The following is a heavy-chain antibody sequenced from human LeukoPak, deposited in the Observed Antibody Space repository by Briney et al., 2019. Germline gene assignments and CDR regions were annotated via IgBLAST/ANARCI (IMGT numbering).Heavy chain of an antibody. CDR2: IYHSGST. CDR1: GYSISSGYY. D-gene: IGHD2-2*02. Sequence: SETLSLTCTVSGYSISSGYYWGWMRQPPGKGLEWIGSIYHSGSTYYNPSLKSRVTISVDTSKNLFSLKLSSVTAADTAVYYCARGGYCSSTSCYKDNWFDPWGQGTLVTVSS. CDR3: ARGGYCSSTSCYKDNWFDP. V-gene: IGHV4-38-2*02. J-gene: IGHJ5*02.